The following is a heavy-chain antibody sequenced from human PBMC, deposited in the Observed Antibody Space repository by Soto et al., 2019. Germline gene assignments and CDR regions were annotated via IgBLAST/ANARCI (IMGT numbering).Heavy chain of an antibody. CDR3: ARDGSIAVRGRDWFDP. V-gene: IGHV4-59*01. J-gene: IGHJ5*02. CDR2: IYYSGST. D-gene: IGHD6-6*01. Sequence: SETLSLTCTVSGGSISSYYWSWIRQPPGKGLEWIGYIYYSGSTNYNPSLKSRVTISVDTSKNQFSLKLSSVTAADTAVYYCARDGSIAVRGRDWFDPWGQGTLVTVPS. CDR1: GGSISSYY.